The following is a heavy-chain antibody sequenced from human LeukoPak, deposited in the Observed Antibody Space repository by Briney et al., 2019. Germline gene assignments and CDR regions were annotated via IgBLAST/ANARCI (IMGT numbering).Heavy chain of an antibody. CDR2: IKQDGSEK. J-gene: IGHJ4*02. CDR1: GFTFSSYW. D-gene: IGHD3-10*01. Sequence: GGSLRLSCAASGFTFSSYWMSWVRQAPGKGLEWVANIKQDGSEKYYVDSVKGRFTISRDNAKNSLYLQMNSLKSEDTAVYYCTTYGSGRKFDYWGQGILVTVSS. V-gene: IGHV3-7*03. CDR3: TTYGSGRKFDY.